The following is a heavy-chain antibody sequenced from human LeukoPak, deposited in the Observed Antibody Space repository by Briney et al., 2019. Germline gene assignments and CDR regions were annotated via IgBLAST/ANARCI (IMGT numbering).Heavy chain of an antibody. J-gene: IGHJ5*02. CDR3: ARVGIVDTAMVGSNWFDP. D-gene: IGHD5-18*01. CDR2: ISAYNGNT. Sequence: AASVKVSCKASGYTFTSYGISWVRQAPGQGLEWRGWISAYNGNTNYAQKLQGRVTMTTDTSTSTAYMELRSLRSDDTAVYYCARVGIVDTAMVGSNWFDPWGQGTLVTVSS. V-gene: IGHV1-18*01. CDR1: GYTFTSYG.